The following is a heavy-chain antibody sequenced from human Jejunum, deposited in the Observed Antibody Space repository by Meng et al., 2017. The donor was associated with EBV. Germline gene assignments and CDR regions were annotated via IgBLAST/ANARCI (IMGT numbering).Heavy chain of an antibody. J-gene: IGHJ5*02. Sequence: QGQLVQSGTEVKKPGASVRVSCKASGYRFKTYFIHWVRQAPGQGLEWMGRINCNNGDTDYAQKFQDRVTMTRDTSITTAYMDLTGLTSNDTAFYYCARIRYGTGTDWFDPWGQGTLVTVSS. D-gene: IGHD3-10*01. CDR3: ARIRYGTGTDWFDP. V-gene: IGHV1-2*06. CDR1: GYRFKTYF. CDR2: INCNNGDT.